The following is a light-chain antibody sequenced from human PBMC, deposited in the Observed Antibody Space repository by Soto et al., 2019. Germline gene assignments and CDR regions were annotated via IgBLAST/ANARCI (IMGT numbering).Light chain of an antibody. V-gene: IGKV1-13*02. CDR3: QQFNRYPWT. CDR2: DAS. CDR1: QGIGSA. J-gene: IGKJ1*01. Sequence: AIQLTQSPSSLSASVGDRVTITCRASQGIGSALAWYQQKPGKAPKLLIYDASSLESGVPSRFSGSGSGTDFTLTISSLQDEDFSTYYCQQFNRYPWTFGQGTKVENK.